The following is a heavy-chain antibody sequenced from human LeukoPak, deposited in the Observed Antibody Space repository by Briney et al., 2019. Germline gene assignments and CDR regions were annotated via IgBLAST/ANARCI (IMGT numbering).Heavy chain of an antibody. Sequence: GGSLRLSCAASGFAFSDFWMSWVRQAPGKGLEWVANIRHDGNAKNYVPSVRGRFTISRDNAKNSLYLQMNSLTVEDTAVYYCATSHDSAGNDWGQETLVTVSS. CDR1: GFAFSDFW. CDR2: IRHDGNAK. D-gene: IGHD2-15*01. CDR3: ATSHDSAGND. J-gene: IGHJ4*02. V-gene: IGHV3-7*01.